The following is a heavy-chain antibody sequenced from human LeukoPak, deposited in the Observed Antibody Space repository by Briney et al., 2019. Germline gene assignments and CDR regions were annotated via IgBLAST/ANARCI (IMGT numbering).Heavy chain of an antibody. CDR1: GGPISSSSYY. Sequence: SETLSLTCTVSGGPISSSSYYWGWIRQPPGKGLEWIGSIYYSGSTYYNPSLKSRVTISVDTSKNQFSLKLSSVTAADTAVYYCARAMAGRDAFDIWGQGTMVTVSS. D-gene: IGHD6-19*01. V-gene: IGHV4-39*01. CDR2: IYYSGST. CDR3: ARAMAGRDAFDI. J-gene: IGHJ3*02.